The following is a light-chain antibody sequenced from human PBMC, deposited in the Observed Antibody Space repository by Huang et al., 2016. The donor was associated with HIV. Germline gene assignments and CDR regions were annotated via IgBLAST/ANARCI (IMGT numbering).Light chain of an antibody. CDR1: QDISNY. CDR2: DAS. V-gene: IGKV1-33*01. CDR3: QQYDNLQALT. J-gene: IGKJ4*01. Sequence: DIQMTQSPSSLSASVGDRVTITCQASQDISNYLNWYQQKPGKAPKLLIYDASNLEAGVPSRVSGSGSGTDFTFTISSLQPEDIATYYCQQYDNLQALTFGGGTKVEIK.